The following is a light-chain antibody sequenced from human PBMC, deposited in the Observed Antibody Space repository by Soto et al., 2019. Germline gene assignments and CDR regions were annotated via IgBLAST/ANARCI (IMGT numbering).Light chain of an antibody. V-gene: IGKV1-9*01. J-gene: IGKJ1*01. CDR2: AAS. CDR3: QQLNSYPWT. Sequence: DIQMTQSPSDMSASVGDRVTITCRASQDISSYLAWYQQKPGKAPKLLIYAASTLQSGVPSRFSGSGSGTDFTLTISSLQPEDFATYYCQQLNSYPWTFGQGTKVDIK. CDR1: QDISSY.